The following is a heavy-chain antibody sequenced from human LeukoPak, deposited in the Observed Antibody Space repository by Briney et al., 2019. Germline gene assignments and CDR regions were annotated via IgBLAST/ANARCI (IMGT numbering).Heavy chain of an antibody. J-gene: IGHJ3*02. V-gene: IGHV3-74*01. CDR2: IKSDGSIT. CDR3: AKERRYRGAFDI. CDR1: GFTFSGYW. D-gene: IGHD1-1*01. Sequence: TWGSLRLSCAASGFTFSGYWMHWVRQAPGKGLVWVSRIKSDGSITSYADSVKGRVTISRDNAKNTLYLQMNSLRAEDTAVYYCAKERRYRGAFDIWGQGTMVTVSS.